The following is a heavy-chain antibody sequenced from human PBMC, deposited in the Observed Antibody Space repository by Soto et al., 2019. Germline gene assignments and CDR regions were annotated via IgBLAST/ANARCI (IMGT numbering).Heavy chain of an antibody. J-gene: IGHJ5*02. CDR3: ARGWYSSSPNWFDP. CDR1: GDSVSSNSAA. V-gene: IGHV6-1*01. Sequence: QSLSVTCAISGDSVSSNSAACNLIRHSPSRGLEWLGRTYYRSKWYNDYAVSVKSRITINPDTSKNQFSLQLNSVTPEDTAVYYCARGWYSSSPNWFDPWGQGTLVTVSS. D-gene: IGHD6-6*01. CDR2: TYYRSKWYN.